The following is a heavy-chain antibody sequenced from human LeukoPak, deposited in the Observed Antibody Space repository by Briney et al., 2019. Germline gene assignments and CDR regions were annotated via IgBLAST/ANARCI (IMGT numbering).Heavy chain of an antibody. J-gene: IGHJ6*02. CDR1: GVTLSGYY. D-gene: IGHD3-9*01. CDR3: AKILTGTRPTMDL. V-gene: IGHV4-59*12. Sequence: SETLCLTCITSGVTLSGYYWGWIRQPPGKGLEWISYIFDSGISYYTASLKSRVVISVDSSKNPFSLKLNSVTAEDTALYYCAKILTGTRPTMDLWGQGTTVTVSS. CDR2: IFDSGIS.